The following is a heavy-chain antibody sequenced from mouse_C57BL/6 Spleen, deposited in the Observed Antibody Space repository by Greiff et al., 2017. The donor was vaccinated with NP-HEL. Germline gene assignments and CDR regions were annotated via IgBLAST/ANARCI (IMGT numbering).Heavy chain of an antibody. V-gene: IGHV2-9*02. D-gene: IGHD1-3*01. CDR1: GFSLTSYG. CDR2: IWAGGST. J-gene: IGHJ2*01. Sequence: VKLVESGPGLVAPSQSLSITCTVSGFSLTSYGVHWVRQPPGKGLEWLGVIWAGGSTNYISALMSRLSISKDNSKSQVFLKRNSLQTDDTAMYYCARLEDIWGQVTTLTVSS. CDR3: ARLEDI.